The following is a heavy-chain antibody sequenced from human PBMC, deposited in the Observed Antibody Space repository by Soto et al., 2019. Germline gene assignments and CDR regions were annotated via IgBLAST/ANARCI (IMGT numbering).Heavy chain of an antibody. CDR3: VRDGWAVAET. D-gene: IGHD6-19*01. Sequence: EVQLVESGGGSVQPGGSLRLSCASSGFTFSGFWMHWVRQGPGMGLVWVSGIKSDGTNTAYADSVRGRFTISRDNAKDTLYLQMNSLRAEATAVYYCVRDGWAVAETWGQGTLVTVSS. CDR1: GFTFSGFW. J-gene: IGHJ5*02. CDR2: IKSDGTNT. V-gene: IGHV3-74*03.